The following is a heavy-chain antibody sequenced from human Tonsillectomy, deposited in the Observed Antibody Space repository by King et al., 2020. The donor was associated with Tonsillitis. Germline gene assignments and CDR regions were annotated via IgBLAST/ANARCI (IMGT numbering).Heavy chain of an antibody. CDR3: VGLVSVSFFDSRCRGCYFDY. V-gene: IGHV3-7*03. CDR1: GFTFSSYW. CDR2: IKQDGSEK. J-gene: IGHJ4*02. Sequence: VQLVESGGGLAQPGGSLRLSCAGSGFTFSSYWMTWVRQAPGQGLEWVADIKQDGSEKFYVDSVKGRLTISRDNSKNSLFLQMNSLRAEDTAFYYCVGLVSVSFFDSRCRGCYFDYWGQGALVFVSS. D-gene: IGHD3-9*01.